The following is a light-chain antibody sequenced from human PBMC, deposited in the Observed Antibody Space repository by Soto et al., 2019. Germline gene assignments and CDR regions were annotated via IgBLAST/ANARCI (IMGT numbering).Light chain of an antibody. J-gene: IGLJ2*01. CDR1: SSDVGGDNY. CDR3: ASYTSSSTRV. CDR2: EVS. Sequence: QSALTQPASVSGSPRQSITISCTGTSSDVGGDNYVSWYQQHAGKAPQPLIYEVSKRPSGVSNRFSGSKSGNSASLTISGLQTADDAEYYCASYTSSSTRVFGGGTKVTV. V-gene: IGLV2-14*01.